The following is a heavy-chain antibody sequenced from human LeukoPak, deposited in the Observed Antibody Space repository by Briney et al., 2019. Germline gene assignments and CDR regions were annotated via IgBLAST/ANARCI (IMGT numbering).Heavy chain of an antibody. CDR3: ARDNFGLSTYYYYYYMDV. CDR2: IYTSGST. J-gene: IGHJ6*03. V-gene: IGHV4-4*07. Sequence: PSETLSLTCTVSGVSMSSYYWSWLRQPAGKGLEGVGRIYTSGSTNYNPSLKSRVTISVDTSKNQISLKLSSVTAADTAVYYCARDNFGLSTYYYYYYMDVWGKGTTVTISS. CDR1: GVSMSSYY. D-gene: IGHD3-16*01.